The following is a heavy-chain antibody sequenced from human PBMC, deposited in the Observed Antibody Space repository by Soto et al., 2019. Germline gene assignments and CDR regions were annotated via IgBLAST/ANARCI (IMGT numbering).Heavy chain of an antibody. CDR1: GYSFTSYW. CDR2: IYPGDSDT. V-gene: IGHV5-51*01. Sequence: GESLKISCKGSGYSFTSYWIGWVRQMPGKGLEWMGIIYPGDSDTRYSPSFQGQVTISADKSISTAYLQWSSLKASDTAMYYCARLIAAATHGGYYYYGMDVWGQGTTVTVS. J-gene: IGHJ6*02. CDR3: ARLIAAATHGGYYYYGMDV. D-gene: IGHD6-13*01.